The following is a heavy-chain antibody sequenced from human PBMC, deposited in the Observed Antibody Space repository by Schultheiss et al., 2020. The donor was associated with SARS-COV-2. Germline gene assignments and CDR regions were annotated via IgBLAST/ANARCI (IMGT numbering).Heavy chain of an antibody. Sequence: GGSLRLSCAASGFTFSSYAMHWVRQAPGKGLEWVGRIKSKTDGGTTDYAAPVKGRFTISRDDSKSIAYLQMNSLKTEDTAVYYCARGLGEVGSDYYYYMDVWGKGTTVTVSS. D-gene: IGHD3-16*01. J-gene: IGHJ6*03. CDR3: ARGLGEVGSDYYYYMDV. CDR2: IKSKTDGGTT. CDR1: GFTFSSYA. V-gene: IGHV3-15*01.